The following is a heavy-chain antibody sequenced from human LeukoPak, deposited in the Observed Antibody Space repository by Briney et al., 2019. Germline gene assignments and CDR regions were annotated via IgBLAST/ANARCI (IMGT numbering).Heavy chain of an antibody. J-gene: IGHJ4*01. CDR1: GFTFSHYW. CDR2: INTDGSRT. D-gene: IGHD6-19*01. V-gene: IGHV3-74*01. Sequence: GGSLRLSCAASGFTFSHYWMHWVRQDPGKGLLSVSRINTDGSRTDYADSVKGRFTISRDNAKNTLYLQMDSLRAEDTAVYYCVRGSNDWVGVDYWGQGTLVTVSS. CDR3: VRGSNDWVGVDY.